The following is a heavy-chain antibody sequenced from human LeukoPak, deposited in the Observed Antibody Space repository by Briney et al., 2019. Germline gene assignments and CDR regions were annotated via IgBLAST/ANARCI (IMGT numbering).Heavy chain of an antibody. V-gene: IGHV4-59*01. D-gene: IGHD5-12*01. CDR2: IYYSGST. CDR3: ARAISLDAFDI. J-gene: IGHJ3*02. Sequence: SETLSLTCTVSGGSISSYYWSWIRQPPGKGLEWIGYIYYSGSTNYNPSLKSRVTISVDTPKNQFSLKLSSVTPADTAVYYCARAISLDAFDIWGQGTMVTVSS. CDR1: GGSISSYY.